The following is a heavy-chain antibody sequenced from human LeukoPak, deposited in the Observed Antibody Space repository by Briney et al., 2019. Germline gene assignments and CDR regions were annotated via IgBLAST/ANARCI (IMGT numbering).Heavy chain of an antibody. CDR3: SKIAAAGTAPDY. CDR1: GFTFSTYA. CDR2: ISGSGNST. Sequence: GGSLRLSCVASGFTFSTYAMSWVRQAPGKGLEWVSSISGSGNSTYYADSVKGRFTISRDNSKNTLYLQMNSLRAEDTAVYYCSKIAAAGTAPDYWGQGTLVTVSS. V-gene: IGHV3-23*01. D-gene: IGHD6-13*01. J-gene: IGHJ4*02.